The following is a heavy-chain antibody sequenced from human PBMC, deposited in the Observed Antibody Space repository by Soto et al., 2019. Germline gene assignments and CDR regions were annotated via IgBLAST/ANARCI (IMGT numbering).Heavy chain of an antibody. CDR3: ARKSDDYGDYNYFDY. J-gene: IGHJ4*02. V-gene: IGHV4-30-4*01. CDR1: GGSISSGDYY. Sequence: PSETLSLTCTVSGGSISSGDYYWSWIRQPPGKGLEWIGYIYYSGSTYYNPSLKSRVTISVDTSKNQFSLKLSSVTAADTAVYYCARKSDDYGDYNYFDYWGQGTLVTVSS. CDR2: IYYSGST. D-gene: IGHD4-17*01.